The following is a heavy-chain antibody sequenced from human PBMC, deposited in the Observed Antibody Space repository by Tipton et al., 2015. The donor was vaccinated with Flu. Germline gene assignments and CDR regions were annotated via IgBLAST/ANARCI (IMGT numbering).Heavy chain of an antibody. J-gene: IGHJ5*01. Sequence: TLSLTCTVSGGSVISDNSYWSWIRQPPGKGLEWIGYIYYSGGTNYNPSLKSRVTISIDTSKNQFSLKLSSVIAADTAVYFCARVQGYYDGSGYINWFDSWGQGVLVTVSS. CDR2: IYYSGGT. CDR1: GGSVISDNSY. D-gene: IGHD3-3*01. V-gene: IGHV4-61*01. CDR3: ARVQGYYDGSGYINWFDS.